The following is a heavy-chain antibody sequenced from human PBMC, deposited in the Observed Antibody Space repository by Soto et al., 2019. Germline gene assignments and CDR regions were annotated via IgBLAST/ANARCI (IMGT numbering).Heavy chain of an antibody. D-gene: IGHD6-19*01. CDR3: AGHSMDSSGWFTPFDY. V-gene: IGHV4-39*01. CDR2: IYYSGST. Sequence: QLQLQESGPGLVKPSETLSLTCTVSGGSISSSSYYWGWIRQPPGKGLEWIGSIYYSGSTYYNPSLKHRVTISVDTSQNQFSLKLSSVTAADTAGYYCAGHSMDSSGWFTPFDYWGQGPLVTVAS. CDR1: GGSISSSSYY. J-gene: IGHJ4*02.